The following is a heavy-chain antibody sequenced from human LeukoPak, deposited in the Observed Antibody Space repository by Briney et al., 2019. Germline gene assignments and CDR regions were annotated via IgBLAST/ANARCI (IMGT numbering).Heavy chain of an antibody. CDR1: GFTFSSYA. CDR3: AKGSDYGVYWYFDL. J-gene: IGHJ2*01. CDR2: ISGSGGST. Sequence: GGSLRLSCAASGFTFSSYAMSWVRQAPGKGLEWVSAISGSGGSTYYADSVKGRFTISRDNSKNTLYPQMNSLRAEDTAVYYCAKGSDYGVYWYFDLWGRGTLVTVSS. D-gene: IGHD4-17*01. V-gene: IGHV3-23*01.